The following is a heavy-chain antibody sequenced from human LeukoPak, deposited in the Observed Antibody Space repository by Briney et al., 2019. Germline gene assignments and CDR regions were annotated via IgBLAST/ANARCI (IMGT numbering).Heavy chain of an antibody. Sequence: GGSLRLSRAASGFTFSSYAMHWVRQAPGKGLEYVSAISSNGGSTYYANSVKGRFTISRDNSKNTLYLQMGSLRAEDMAVYYCARVGSYGDYDFDYWGQGTLVTVSS. CDR2: ISSNGGST. V-gene: IGHV3-64*01. J-gene: IGHJ4*02. CDR3: ARVGSYGDYDFDY. D-gene: IGHD4-17*01. CDR1: GFTFSSYA.